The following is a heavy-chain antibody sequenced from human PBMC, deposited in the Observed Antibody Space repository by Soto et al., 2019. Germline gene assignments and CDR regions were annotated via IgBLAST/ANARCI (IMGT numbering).Heavy chain of an antibody. V-gene: IGHV4-59*01. CDR1: GGSISGYY. CDR2: IYDTGST. D-gene: IGHD6-19*01. CDR3: AREQWLVRGVFDY. Sequence: QVQLQESGPGLVKPSETLSLTCSVSGGSISGYYWSWIRQPPGKGLEWIGYIYDTGSTKDNPSLKSRVTISIETSKNQFSLRLSSVTAADTAVYYCAREQWLVRGVFDYWGQGTLVTVSS. J-gene: IGHJ4*02.